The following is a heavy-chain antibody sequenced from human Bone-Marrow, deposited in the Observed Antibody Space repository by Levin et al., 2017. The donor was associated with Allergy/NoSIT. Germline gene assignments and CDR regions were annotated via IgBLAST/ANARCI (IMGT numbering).Heavy chain of an antibody. CDR3: AKDTMGAVFDY. CDR2: ISYDGSNK. CDR1: GFTFSSYG. Sequence: LSLTCAASGFTFSSYGMHWVRQAPGKGLEWVAVISYDGSNKYYADSVKGRFTISRDNSKNTLYLQMNSLRAEDTAVYYCAKDTMGAVFDYWGQGTLVTVSS. D-gene: IGHD1-26*01. J-gene: IGHJ4*02. V-gene: IGHV3-30*18.